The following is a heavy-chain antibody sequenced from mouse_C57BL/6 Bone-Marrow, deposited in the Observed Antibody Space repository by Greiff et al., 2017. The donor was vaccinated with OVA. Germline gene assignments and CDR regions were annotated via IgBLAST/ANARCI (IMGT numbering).Heavy chain of an antibody. J-gene: IGHJ4*01. V-gene: IGHV14-4*01. CDR1: GFNITDDY. D-gene: IGHD2-3*01. CDR2: IDPENGDT. CDR3: TILIYDGYSYAMDY. Sequence: VQLQQSGAELVRPGASVKLSCTASGFNITDDYMHWVKQRPEQGLEWIGWIDPENGDTEYASKFQGKATITADTSSNTAYLQLSSLTSEDTAVYYCTILIYDGYSYAMDYWGQGTSVTVSS.